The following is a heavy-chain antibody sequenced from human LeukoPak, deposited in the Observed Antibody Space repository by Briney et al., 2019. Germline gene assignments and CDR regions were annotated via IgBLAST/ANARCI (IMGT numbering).Heavy chain of an antibody. CDR3: ARDPGYSRSSRLHFDT. CDR2: ISGGGGST. J-gene: IGHJ4*02. V-gene: IGHV3-23*01. D-gene: IGHD6-13*01. Sequence: PGGSLRLSCVASGLTFNNYAMNWVRQAPGKGPEWVSKISGGGGSTYYADSVKGRFTVSRDNSKNTLYLQMNTLRAEDTAVYYCARDPGYSRSSRLHFDTWGQGTLVTVSS. CDR1: GLTFNNYA.